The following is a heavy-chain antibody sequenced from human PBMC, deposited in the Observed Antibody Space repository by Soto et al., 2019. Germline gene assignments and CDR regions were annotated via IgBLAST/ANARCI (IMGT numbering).Heavy chain of an antibody. CDR2: IYPGDSDT. CDR1: GYTFTDYW. Sequence: GESLKISCKGSGYTFTDYWIGWVRQLPGKGLEGMGIIYPGDSDTRYSPSFQGHVTITVDKSTSTAYLQWNTLKASDTAMYYCARHISNLRYSYYAMDVWGQGTTVTVS. D-gene: IGHD3-3*01. V-gene: IGHV5-51*01. J-gene: IGHJ6*02. CDR3: ARHISNLRYSYYAMDV.